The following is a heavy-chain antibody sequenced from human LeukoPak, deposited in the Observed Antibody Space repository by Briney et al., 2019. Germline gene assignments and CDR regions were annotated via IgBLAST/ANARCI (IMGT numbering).Heavy chain of an antibody. CDR3: ARDQNNWNEKDY. Sequence: SGXXFSSYSMNWVRQAPGKGLEWVSSISSSSRYIYYADSVKGRFTISRDNAKNSLYLQMNSLRAEDTAVYYCARDQNNWNEKDYWGQGTLVTVSS. J-gene: IGHJ4*02. CDR1: GXXFSSYS. CDR2: ISSSSRYI. D-gene: IGHD1-1*01. V-gene: IGHV3-21*01.